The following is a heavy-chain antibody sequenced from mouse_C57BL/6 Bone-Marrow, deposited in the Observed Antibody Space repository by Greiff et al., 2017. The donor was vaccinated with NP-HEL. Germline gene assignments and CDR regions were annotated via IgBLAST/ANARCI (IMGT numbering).Heavy chain of an antibody. V-gene: IGHV1-55*01. D-gene: IGHD2-4*01. CDR1: GYTFTSYW. Sequence: QVQLQQPGAELVKPGASVKMSCKASGYTFTSYWITWVKQRPGQGLEWIGDIYPGSGSTNYNEKFKSKATLTVDTSSSTAYMQLSSLTSEDSAVYYCARTDYDERVWFAYWGQGTLVTVSA. CDR3: ARTDYDERVWFAY. J-gene: IGHJ3*01. CDR2: IYPGSGST.